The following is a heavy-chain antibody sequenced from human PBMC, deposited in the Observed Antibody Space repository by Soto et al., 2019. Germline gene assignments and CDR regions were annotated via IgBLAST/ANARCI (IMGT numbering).Heavy chain of an antibody. Sequence: SETLSLTCSVSGGSISSTTFYWGWIRQPPRQGLELIGSISYRGSTSYNPSLKSRVTISVDTSKNQFSLRLTSVTAADTAVYYCARLLGRSTYNYFDPWGQGTLVTVSS. V-gene: IGHV4-39*01. CDR3: ARLLGRSTYNYFDP. CDR2: ISYRGST. J-gene: IGHJ5*02. CDR1: GGSISSTTFY.